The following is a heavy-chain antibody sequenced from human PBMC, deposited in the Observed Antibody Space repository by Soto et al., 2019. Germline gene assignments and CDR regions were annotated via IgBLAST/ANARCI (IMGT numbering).Heavy chain of an antibody. CDR3: ATISPSAGMSFDY. CDR1: GYTLTELS. V-gene: IGHV1-24*01. Sequence: ASVKVSCKVSGYTLTELSMHCVRQAPGKGLEWMGGFDPEDGETIYAQKFQGRVTMTEDTSTDTAYMELSSLRSEDTAVYYCATISPSAGMSFDYWGQGTLVTVSS. D-gene: IGHD6-19*01. J-gene: IGHJ4*02. CDR2: FDPEDGET.